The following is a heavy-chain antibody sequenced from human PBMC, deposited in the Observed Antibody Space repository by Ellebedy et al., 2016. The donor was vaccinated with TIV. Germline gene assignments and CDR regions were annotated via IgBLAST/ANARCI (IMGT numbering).Heavy chain of an antibody. CDR3: AVWGRVAAFSFDS. J-gene: IGHJ4*02. Sequence: PGGSLRLSCAASGFTVSSNYMTRVRQAPGKGLEWVSVIYTAGNTAYADSVKGGFTISRDNSKNALYLQMNSLRAEDTAVYYFAVWGRVAAFSFDSWGQGTLVTVSS. V-gene: IGHV3-53*01. D-gene: IGHD3-16*01. CDR2: IYTAGNT. CDR1: GFTVSSNY.